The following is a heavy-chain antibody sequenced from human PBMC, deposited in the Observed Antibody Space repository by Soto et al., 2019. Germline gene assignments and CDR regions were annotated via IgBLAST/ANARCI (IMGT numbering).Heavy chain of an antibody. V-gene: IGHV3-48*03. J-gene: IGHJ4*02. D-gene: IGHD6-13*01. Sequence: EVQLVESGGGLVQPGGSLRLSCAASGFTFSNYGMNWARQAPGMGLEWVAHIDSRAATISYADSVRGRCTISRDDAKNSLYLQRSSLRAEDTAIYYCARDRDGIEAFDYWGLGTLVTVSS. CDR3: ARDRDGIEAFDY. CDR1: GFTFSNYG. CDR2: IDSRAATI.